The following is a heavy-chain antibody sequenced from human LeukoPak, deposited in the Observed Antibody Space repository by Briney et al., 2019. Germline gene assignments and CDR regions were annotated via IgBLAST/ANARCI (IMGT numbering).Heavy chain of an antibody. D-gene: IGHD2-2*01. V-gene: IGHV1-18*01. J-gene: IGHJ4*02. CDR2: ISAYNGNT. CDR1: GYTFTSYG. Sequence: ASVKVSCKASGYTFTSYGISWVRQAPGQGLEWMGWISAYNGNTNYAQKLQGRVTMTTDTSTSTAYMELRSLSSDDTAVYYCARDTDIVVVPAAPDYWGQGTLVTVSS. CDR3: ARDTDIVVVPAAPDY.